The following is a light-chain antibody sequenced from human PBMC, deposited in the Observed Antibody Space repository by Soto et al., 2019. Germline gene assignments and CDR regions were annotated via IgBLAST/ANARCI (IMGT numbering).Light chain of an antibody. Sequence: DIQMTQSPSSLSASVGDRVTVTCRASQSISTFLNWYQHQPGKAPKLLIYAASSLQSGIPSRFSGRGSGTDFTLTITSLQPEDFATYYCQHSYTSPYTFGQGTKLEIK. CDR1: QSISTF. V-gene: IGKV1-39*01. J-gene: IGKJ2*01. CDR3: QHSYTSPYT. CDR2: AAS.